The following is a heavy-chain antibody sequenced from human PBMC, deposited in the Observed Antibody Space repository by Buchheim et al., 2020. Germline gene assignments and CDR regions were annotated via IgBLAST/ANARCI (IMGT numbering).Heavy chain of an antibody. J-gene: IGHJ2*01. V-gene: IGHV3-23*04. CDR3: AIWQTCGGDCYFSGWDWYFDL. CDR1: GFTFSSYA. CDR2: TSGSGGST. D-gene: IGHD2-21*02. Sequence: EVQLVESGGGLVQPGGSLRLSCAASGFTFSSYAMSWVRQAPGKGLEWVSATSGSGGSTYYADSVKGRFTISRDNSKNTLYLQINCLSAEDTAVYYCAIWQTCGGDCYFSGWDWYFDLWGRGTL.